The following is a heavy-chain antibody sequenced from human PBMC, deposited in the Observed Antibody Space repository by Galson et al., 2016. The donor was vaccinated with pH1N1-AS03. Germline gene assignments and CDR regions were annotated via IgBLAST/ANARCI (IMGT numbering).Heavy chain of an antibody. V-gene: IGHV4-39*01. D-gene: IGHD5/OR15-5a*01. CDR3: VSQIMSGPRIGVVYYGMDL. CDR1: GGSMRSSNYY. CDR2: VYYSGTT. J-gene: IGHJ6*02. Sequence: SETLSLTCSVSGGSMRSSNYYWGWIRQPLGKGLEWIGTVYYSGTTYVNPSLESRVTMSVDTSNNQFSLRMSSLTAADSAVYYCVSQIMSGPRIGVVYYGMDLWGQGTSVTISS.